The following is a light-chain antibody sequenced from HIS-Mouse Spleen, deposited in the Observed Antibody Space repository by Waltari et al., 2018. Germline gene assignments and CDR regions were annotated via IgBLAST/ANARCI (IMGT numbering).Light chain of an antibody. V-gene: IGLV2-11*01. CDR2: DVS. Sequence: QSALTQPRSVSGSPGQSVTLPCTRTSSDVGGYNYLPWYQPHPGKAPKLMIYDVSKRPSGVPDRFSGSKSGNTASLTISGLQAEDEADYYCCSYAGSYTFVFGTGTKVTVL. CDR3: CSYAGSYTFV. J-gene: IGLJ1*01. CDR1: SSDVGGYNY.